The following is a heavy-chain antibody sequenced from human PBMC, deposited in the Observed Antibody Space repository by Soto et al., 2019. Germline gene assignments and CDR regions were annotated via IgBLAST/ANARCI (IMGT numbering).Heavy chain of an antibody. V-gene: IGHV1-8*01. CDR3: ATMATFGSLNWFDP. CDR2: MNPGSGDT. D-gene: IGHD3-10*01. Sequence: GSVQVSFTASGYPFTNNAVSLVRQATGQGLEWIGWMNPGSGDTGYAQKFQGRVTMTRDISIATAYMELSSLRSDDTAIYYCATMATFGSLNWFDPWGQGTMVTVSS. J-gene: IGHJ5*02. CDR1: GYPFTNNA.